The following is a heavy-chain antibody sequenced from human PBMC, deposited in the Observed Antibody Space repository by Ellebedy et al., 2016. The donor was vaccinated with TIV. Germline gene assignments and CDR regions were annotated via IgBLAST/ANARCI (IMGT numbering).Heavy chain of an antibody. D-gene: IGHD3-3*01. J-gene: IGHJ6*02. V-gene: IGHV4-31*03. Sequence: SETLSLTXTVSGGSISSGGYYWSWIRQHPGKGLEWIGYIYYSGSTYYNPSLKSRVTISVDTSKNQFSLKLSSVTAADTAVYYCARGGESGYYYYYGMDVWGQGTTVTVSS. CDR3: ARGGESGYYYYYGMDV. CDR1: GGSISSGGYY. CDR2: IYYSGST.